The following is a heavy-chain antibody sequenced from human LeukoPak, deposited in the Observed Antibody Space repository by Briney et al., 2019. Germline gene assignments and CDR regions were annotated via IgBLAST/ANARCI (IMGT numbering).Heavy chain of an antibody. CDR3: ARGILKVFRSDIVVVPADTTYYYYMDV. V-gene: IGHV1-69*05. D-gene: IGHD2-2*01. J-gene: IGHJ6*03. CDR1: GGTFSSYA. Sequence: SVKVSCKASGGTFSSYAISWVRQAPGQGLEWMGGIIPIFGTANYAQKFQGRVTITTDESTSTAYMELSSLRSEDTAVYYCARGILKVFRSDIVVVPADTTYYYYMDVWGKGTTVTVSS. CDR2: IIPIFGTA.